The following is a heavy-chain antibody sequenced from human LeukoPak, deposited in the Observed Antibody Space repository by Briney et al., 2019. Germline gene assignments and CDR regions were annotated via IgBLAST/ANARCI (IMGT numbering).Heavy chain of an antibody. V-gene: IGHV1-8*01. CDR1: GYTFTSYD. J-gene: IGHJ6*03. CDR3: ARGTGYSSGWYSQAYYMDV. CDR2: MNPNSGNT. D-gene: IGHD6-19*01. Sequence: ASVKVSCKASGYTFTSYDINWVRQATGQGLEWMGWMNPNSGNTGYAQKFQGRVTITRNTSISTAYMELSSLRSEDTAVYYCARGTGYSSGWYSQAYYMDVWGKGTTVTVSS.